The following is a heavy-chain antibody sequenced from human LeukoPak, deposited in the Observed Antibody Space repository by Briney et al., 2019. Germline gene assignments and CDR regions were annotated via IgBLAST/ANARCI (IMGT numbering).Heavy chain of an antibody. CDR1: GFTFSSYA. Sequence: GGSLRLSCSASGFTFSSYAMHWVRQAPGKGLEYVSAISSKGGSTYYADCVKGRFTISRDNSKNTLYLQMSSLRAEDTAVYYCVKANGMGWYSGYFDYWGQGTLVTVSS. J-gene: IGHJ4*02. V-gene: IGHV3-64D*06. CDR2: ISSKGGST. D-gene: IGHD1-26*01. CDR3: VKANGMGWYSGYFDY.